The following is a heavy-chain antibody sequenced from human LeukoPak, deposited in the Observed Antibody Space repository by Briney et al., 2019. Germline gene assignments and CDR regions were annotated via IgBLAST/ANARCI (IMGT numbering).Heavy chain of an antibody. V-gene: IGHV4-34*01. CDR1: GGSFSGYY. Sequence: PSETLSLTCAVYGGSFSGYYWSWIRQPPGKGLEWIGEINHSGSTNYNPSLKSRVTISVDTSKNQFSLKLSSVTAADTAVYYCAREAYSSSSGKGRGLDYWGRGTLVTVSS. CDR2: INHSGST. D-gene: IGHD6-6*01. J-gene: IGHJ4*02. CDR3: AREAYSSSSGKGRGLDY.